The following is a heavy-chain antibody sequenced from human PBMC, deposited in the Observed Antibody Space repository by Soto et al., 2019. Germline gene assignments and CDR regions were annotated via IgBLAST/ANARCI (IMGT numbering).Heavy chain of an antibody. D-gene: IGHD1-26*01. Sequence: GVSLKISCKGSGYGFTSYWIGWVRQMPGKGLEWMGIIHPGDSDTRYSPSFRGQVTISADKSISTAYLQWSSLKASDTAMYYCARQGVVGATTNYYYYGMDVWGQGTTVTVSS. J-gene: IGHJ6*02. V-gene: IGHV5-51*01. CDR1: GYGFTSYW. CDR2: IHPGDSDT. CDR3: ARQGVVGATTNYYYYGMDV.